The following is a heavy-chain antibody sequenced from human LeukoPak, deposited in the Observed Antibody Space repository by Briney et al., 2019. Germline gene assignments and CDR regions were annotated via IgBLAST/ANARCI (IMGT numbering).Heavy chain of an antibody. Sequence: SETLSLTCTVSGGSISSYYWSWIRQPPGKGLEWIGYIYYSGSTNYNPSLKSRVTISVGTSKNQFSLKLSSVTAADTAVYYCARDGLGSAFDIWGQGTMVTVSS. V-gene: IGHV4-59*01. CDR2: IYYSGST. CDR1: GGSISSYY. J-gene: IGHJ3*02. D-gene: IGHD1-26*01. CDR3: ARDGLGSAFDI.